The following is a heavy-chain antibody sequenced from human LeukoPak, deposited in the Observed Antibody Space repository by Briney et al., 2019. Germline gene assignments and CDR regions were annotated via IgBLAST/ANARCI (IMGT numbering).Heavy chain of an antibody. CDR2: IDRGVGTT. V-gene: IGHV3-23*01. CDR1: GFTFRAYD. Sequence: GGSLRLSCAASGFTFRAYDLSWVRQAPGQGLECVAAIDRGVGTTYYADSVEGRFTISRDNSKNTLYLQMNSLRAEDTAVYYCAKDLGYYGSGSYYQGYFDYWGQGTLVTVSS. CDR3: AKDLGYYGSGSYYQGYFDY. D-gene: IGHD3-10*01. J-gene: IGHJ4*02.